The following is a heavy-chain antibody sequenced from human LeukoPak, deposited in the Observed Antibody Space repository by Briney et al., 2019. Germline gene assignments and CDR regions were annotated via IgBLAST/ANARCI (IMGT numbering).Heavy chain of an antibody. CDR1: CYSISSGYY. J-gene: IGHJ6*03. D-gene: IGHD6-13*01. V-gene: IGHV4-38-2*02. Sequence: SETLSLTCTVSCYSISSGYYWGWIRQPPGKGLEWIGSIYHSGSTYYNPSLKSRVTISVDTSKNQFSLKLSSVTAADTAVYYCARADYSSTWSHDYYYMDVWGKGTTVTVSS. CDR2: IYHSGST. CDR3: ARADYSSTWSHDYYYMDV.